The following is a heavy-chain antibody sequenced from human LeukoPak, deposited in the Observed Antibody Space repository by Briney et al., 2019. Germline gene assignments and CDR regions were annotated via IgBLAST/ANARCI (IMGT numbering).Heavy chain of an antibody. V-gene: IGHV4-59*01. CDR3: ARGNSDYDYAFDI. D-gene: IGHD5-12*01. Sequence: SETLSLTRTVSGGSISSYHWSWIRQPPGKGLQWIGFIYSRGSTNFNPSLKSRVTISVDTSKNQFSLRLSSVTSADTAVYYCARGNSDYDYAFDIWGRGTMVTVSP. CDR2: IYSRGST. CDR1: GGSISSYH. J-gene: IGHJ3*02.